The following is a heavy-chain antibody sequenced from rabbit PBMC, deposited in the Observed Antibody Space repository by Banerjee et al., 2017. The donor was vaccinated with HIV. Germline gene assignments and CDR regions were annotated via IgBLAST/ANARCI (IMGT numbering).Heavy chain of an antibody. CDR2: IDPVFGST. Sequence: QEQLVESGGGLVQPEGSLTLTCTASGFDFSSYGVSWVRQATGKGLEWIGYIDPVFGSTYYASWVNGRFTISSHNAQNTLYLQLNSLTAADTATYFCARDLAGVIGWNFNLWGPGTLV. V-gene: IGHV1S47*01. CDR1: GFDFSSYG. J-gene: IGHJ4*01. D-gene: IGHD4-1*01. CDR3: ARDLAGVIGWNFNL.